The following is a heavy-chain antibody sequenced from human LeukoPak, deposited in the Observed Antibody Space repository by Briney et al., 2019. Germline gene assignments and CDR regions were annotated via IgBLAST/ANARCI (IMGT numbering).Heavy chain of an antibody. CDR3: ARDRGYGSGSQLFDP. V-gene: IGHV3-7*01. J-gene: IGHJ5*02. CDR2: IKHDGSEK. CDR1: GFSFTNYW. Sequence: GGSLRLSCATSGFSFTNYWMTWVRQAPGKGLEWVANIKHDGSEKNYVDSVKGRFSISRDNSKNTLYLQMNSLRAEDTAVYYCARDRGYGSGSQLFDPWGQGTLVTVSS. D-gene: IGHD3-10*01.